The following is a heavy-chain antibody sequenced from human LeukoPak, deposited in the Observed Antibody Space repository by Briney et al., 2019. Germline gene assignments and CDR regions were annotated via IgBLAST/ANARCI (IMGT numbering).Heavy chain of an antibody. V-gene: IGHV3-23*01. CDR1: GFTFSIYA. J-gene: IGHJ6*02. CDR2: ISGSGGST. Sequence: GGFLRLSCAASGFTFSIYAMSWVRQAPGKGLEWVSAISGSGGSTYYADSVKGRFTISRDNSKNTLYLQMNSLRAEDTAVYYCAKGRRIGYCSSTSCRGYYYYYGMDVWGQGTTVTVSS. CDR3: AKGRRIGYCSSTSCRGYYYYYGMDV. D-gene: IGHD2-2*01.